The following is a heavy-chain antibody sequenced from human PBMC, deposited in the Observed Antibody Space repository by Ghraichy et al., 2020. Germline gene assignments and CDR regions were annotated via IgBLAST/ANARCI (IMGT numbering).Heavy chain of an antibody. CDR3: ARLKYYPGAFDI. CDR2: IYYSGST. CDR1: GGSISSSSYY. D-gene: IGHD3-10*01. Sequence: SETLSLTCTVSGGSISSSSYYWGWIRQPPGKGLEWIGSIYYSGSTYYNPSLKSRVTISVDTSKNQFSLKLSSVTAADTAVYYCARLKYYPGAFDIWGQGTMVTVSS. V-gene: IGHV4-39*01. J-gene: IGHJ3*02.